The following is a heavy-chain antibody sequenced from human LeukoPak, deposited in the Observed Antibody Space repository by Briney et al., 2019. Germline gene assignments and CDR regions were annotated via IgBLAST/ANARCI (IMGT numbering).Heavy chain of an antibody. CDR2: ISNDGSHN. D-gene: IGHD1-1*01. CDR1: GFTFSSYG. J-gene: IGHJ4*02. Sequence: TGGSLTLSCAASGFTFSSYGMHWVRQAPGKGLEWVAVISNDGSHNYSEDSVKGRLTVSTDNSENTLYLQMHSPSAEDTAVYYCAKGGGERYRIFDHWGQGTLVTVSS. CDR3: AKGGGERYRIFDH. V-gene: IGHV3-30*18.